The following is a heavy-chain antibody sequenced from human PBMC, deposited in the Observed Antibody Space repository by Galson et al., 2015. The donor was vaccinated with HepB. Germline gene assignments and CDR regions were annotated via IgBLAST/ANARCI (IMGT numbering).Heavy chain of an antibody. CDR3: ARELYDIWGGYTKDYGMDV. V-gene: IGHV3-48*02. CDR1: GFTFSSYA. D-gene: IGHD3-3*01. CDR2: ISSINTPT. J-gene: IGHJ6*02. Sequence: SLRLSCAASGFTFSSYAMNWVRQAPGKGLEWVSHISSINTPTYYADSVKGRFTISRDNAKNSLYLQMNSLGDDDTAVYYCARELYDIWGGYTKDYGMDVWDQGTTVTVSS.